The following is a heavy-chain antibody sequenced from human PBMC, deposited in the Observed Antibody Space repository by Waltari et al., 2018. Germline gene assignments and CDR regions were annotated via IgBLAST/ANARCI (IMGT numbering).Heavy chain of an antibody. D-gene: IGHD1-26*01. J-gene: IGHJ4*02. CDR3: ARNSGNYSFLY. Sequence: QVQLQESGTGLLKPSETLSLTCAVSGYSISGYFWGWIRQPPGKGLEWIGSIYHRGRTYYNPSLKSRVTMSVDTSKNQFSLKLSSVTAADTAVYYCARNSGNYSFLYWGQGTLVTVSS. CDR2: IYHRGRT. V-gene: IGHV4-38-2*01. CDR1: GYSISGYF.